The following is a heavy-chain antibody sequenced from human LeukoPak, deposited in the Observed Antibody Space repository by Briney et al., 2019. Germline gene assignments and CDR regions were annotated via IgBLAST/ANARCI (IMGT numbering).Heavy chain of an antibody. CDR2: ISPDGRST. CDR1: EFTFSSYW. D-gene: IGHD6-19*01. V-gene: IGHV3-74*01. J-gene: IGHJ3*02. CDR3: AKDRGQWLVRDAFDI. Sequence: GGSLRLSCEDSEFTFSSYWMHWVRQAPGKGLVWVSRISPDGRSTSYADSVKGRFSISRDNAKKTLYLQMNSLRAEDTAVYYCAKDRGQWLVRDAFDIWGQGTMVTVSS.